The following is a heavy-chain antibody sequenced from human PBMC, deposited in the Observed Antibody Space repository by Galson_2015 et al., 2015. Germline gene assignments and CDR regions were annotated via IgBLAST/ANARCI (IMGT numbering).Heavy chain of an antibody. CDR2: INAGDGNT. CDR1: GYSFTTYA. D-gene: IGHD2-2*02. CDR3: ARGGGPGLYYFDY. J-gene: IGHJ4*02. Sequence: SVKVSCKASGYSFTTYALHWVRQAPGQRLEWVGWINAGDGNTKYSQEFQDRVTITSDTSATTGYLELSSLKFDDTAVFYCARGGGPGLYYFDYWGQGTLVTVSS. V-gene: IGHV1-3*01.